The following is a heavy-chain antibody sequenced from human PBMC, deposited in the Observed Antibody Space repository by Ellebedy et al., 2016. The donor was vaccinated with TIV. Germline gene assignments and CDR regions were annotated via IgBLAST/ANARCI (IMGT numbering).Heavy chain of an antibody. D-gene: IGHD2-21*02. J-gene: IGHJ4*02. V-gene: IGHV1-18*01. CDR1: GYTFTSYG. CDR3: AREGGEVTDDYYFDY. CDR2: ISGLNGKT. Sequence: AASVKVSCKTSGYTFTSYGVSWVRQAPGQGLEWMGWISGLNGKTKYARTVQGRVTLTTDTAARTVYMELTSLRSEDTAVYYCAREGGEVTDDYYFDYWGQGTLVTVSS.